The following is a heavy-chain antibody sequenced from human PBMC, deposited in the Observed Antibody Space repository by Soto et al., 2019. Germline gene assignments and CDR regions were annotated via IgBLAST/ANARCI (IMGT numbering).Heavy chain of an antibody. CDR1: GFTFRNYD. CDR3: ARTDRDFYGLDV. CDR2: ISAAGDP. Sequence: EVQLVESGGGLVQPGGSLRLSCEASGFTFRNYDMHWVRQGTGKGLEWVSGISAAGDPDYADSVEGRFTISRENAQTYFFLQMNSLRVGDKAVYYCARTDRDFYGLDVWGQGTTVIVSS. J-gene: IGHJ6*02. V-gene: IGHV3-13*05.